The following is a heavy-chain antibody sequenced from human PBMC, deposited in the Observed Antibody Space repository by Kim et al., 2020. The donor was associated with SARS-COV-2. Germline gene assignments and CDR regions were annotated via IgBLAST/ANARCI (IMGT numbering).Heavy chain of an antibody. J-gene: IGHJ2*01. V-gene: IGHV3-21*01. CDR1: GFTFSSYS. Sequence: GGSLRLSCAASGFTFSSYSMNWVRQAPGKGLEWVSSISSTSTYTYYTDSLKGRFTISRDNAKNSLFLHMNSLRAEDTAVYYCARDPFSSVWRHGHWYFDLWGRGTLVTVSS. D-gene: IGHD3-22*01. CDR2: ISSTSTYT. CDR3: ARDPFSSVWRHGHWYFDL.